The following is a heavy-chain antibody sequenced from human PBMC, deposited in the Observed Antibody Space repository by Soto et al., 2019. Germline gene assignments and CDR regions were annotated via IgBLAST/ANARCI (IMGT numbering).Heavy chain of an antibody. J-gene: IGHJ4*02. CDR3: ARDRKQGEPSAFYSN. CDR1: GYTFTRFY. D-gene: IGHD3-22*01. V-gene: IGHV1-46*01. Sequence: QVELVQSGAEVKKPGASVKVSCKASGYTFTRFYLHWMRQAPGQGLEWMGIINPSSGTASYAQKSQGTVTRTRDTSTSTVYIELSSLRPEDTAVYFCARDRKQGEPSAFYSNWVQGTRVTVSS. CDR2: INPSSGTA.